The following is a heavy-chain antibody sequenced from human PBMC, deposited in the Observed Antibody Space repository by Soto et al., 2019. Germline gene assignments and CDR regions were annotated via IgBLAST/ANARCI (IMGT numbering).Heavy chain of an antibody. CDR3: ASAKGIPAPWVFDY. D-gene: IGHD6-13*01. Sequence: QVQLVQSGAEVKKPGASVKISCKASGYTFTGYYMHWVRQAPGQGLEWMGWINPDSGGTNFAQKFQGWVTITRDTSISTAYMKLSRLRSDDTAMYYCASAKGIPAPWVFDYWGQGTLVTVST. CDR2: INPDSGGT. J-gene: IGHJ4*02. CDR1: GYTFTGYY. V-gene: IGHV1-2*04.